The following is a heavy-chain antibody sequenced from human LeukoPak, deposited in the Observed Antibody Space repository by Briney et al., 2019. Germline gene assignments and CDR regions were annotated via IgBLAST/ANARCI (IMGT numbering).Heavy chain of an antibody. D-gene: IGHD3-22*01. CDR3: VRGDYQDHSGYDFDY. CDR1: GFTYSDYG. J-gene: IGHJ4*02. CDR2: LNTDGITT. Sequence: PGGSLRLSCEASGFTYSDYGMHRARQAPGKGVVGVSRLNTDGITTSSADSVKGRFSMSRDNATNTVFLQMNSVRGEDTAVYYCVRGDYQDHSGYDFDYWGQGTLVTVSS. V-gene: IGHV3-74*01.